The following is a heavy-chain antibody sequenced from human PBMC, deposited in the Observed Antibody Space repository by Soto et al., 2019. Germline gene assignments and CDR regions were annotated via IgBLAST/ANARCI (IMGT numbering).Heavy chain of an antibody. J-gene: IGHJ4*02. V-gene: IGHV3-15*07. CDR2: IKSKTDGGTT. Sequence: GGSLRLSCAASGFTFSNAWMNWVRQAPGKGLEWVGRIKSKTDGGTTDYAAPVKGRFTISRDDSKNTLYLQMNSLKTEDTAVYYCTTDLLTTTSRIAAAGTDEGGYWGQGTLVTVSS. D-gene: IGHD6-13*01. CDR3: TTDLLTTTSRIAAAGTDEGGY. CDR1: GFTFSNAW.